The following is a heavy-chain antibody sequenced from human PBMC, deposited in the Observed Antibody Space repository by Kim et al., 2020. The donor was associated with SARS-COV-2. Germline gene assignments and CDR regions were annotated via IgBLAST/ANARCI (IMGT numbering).Heavy chain of an antibody. J-gene: IGHJ4*02. CDR2: IYPGDSDT. Sequence: GESLKISCKGSGYSFTSYWIGWVRQMPGKGLECMGIIYPGDSDTRYSPSFQGQVTISADKSINTAYLQWSSRKASDTAMYYCARQTYSSSWFALDYWGQGTLVTVSS. V-gene: IGHV5-51*01. D-gene: IGHD6-13*01. CDR1: GYSFTSYW. CDR3: ARQTYSSSWFALDY.